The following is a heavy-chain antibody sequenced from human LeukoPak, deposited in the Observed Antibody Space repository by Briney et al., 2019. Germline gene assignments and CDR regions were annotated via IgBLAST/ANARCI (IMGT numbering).Heavy chain of an antibody. V-gene: IGHV3-53*05. J-gene: IGHJ1*01. D-gene: IGHD3-16*01. CDR2: IYSGGST. Sequence: GALRLSCAASGFTVSSNYMSWVRQAPGKGLGWVSVIYSGGSTYYADSVKGRFNISRDNSKSSLYLQMNSLRSEDTALYYCAKDNQRGGFQHWGQGTLVTVSS. CDR1: GFTVSSNY. CDR3: AKDNQRGGFQH.